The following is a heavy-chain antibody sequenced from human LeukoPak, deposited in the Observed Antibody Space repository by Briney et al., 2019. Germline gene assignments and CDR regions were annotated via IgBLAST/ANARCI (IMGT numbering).Heavy chain of an antibody. CDR2: IRSKDFGGTT. CDR3: SRETIQVWSRYYYYYMAV. D-gene: IGHD5-18*01. J-gene: IGHJ6*03. Sequence: GGSLRLSCTTSGFPFGAYAMSWVRQAPGKGLEWVAFIRSKDFGGTTNYAASVKGRFTISRDDSKSIAYLQMNSLKTEDTAVYYCSRETIQVWSRYYYYYMAVWGEGTTVTVSS. CDR1: GFPFGAYA. V-gene: IGHV3-49*04.